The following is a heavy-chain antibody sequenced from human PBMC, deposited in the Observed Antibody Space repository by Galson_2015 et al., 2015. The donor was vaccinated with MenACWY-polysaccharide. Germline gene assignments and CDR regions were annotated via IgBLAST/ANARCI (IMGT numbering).Heavy chain of an antibody. CDR3: ARIPPATVTTSGN. D-gene: IGHD4-11*01. J-gene: IGHJ4*02. Sequence: SLRLSCAASGFTFSSYWMHWVRQAPGKGLVWVSRINSDGSSTSYADSVKGRFTISRDNAKNTLCLQMNSLRAEDTAVYYCARIPPATVTTSGNWGQGTLVTVSS. CDR1: GFTFSSYW. CDR2: INSDGSST. V-gene: IGHV3-74*01.